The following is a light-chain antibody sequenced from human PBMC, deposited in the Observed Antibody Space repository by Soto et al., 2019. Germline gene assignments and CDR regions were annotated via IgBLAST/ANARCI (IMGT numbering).Light chain of an antibody. CDR3: HQYNIRPWT. CDR2: GAS. V-gene: IGKV3D-15*01. Sequence: EIVLAQSPATLSVSPGERASLSCRASQSVSNNLAWYQHRPGQAPRLLMYGASTRATGIPARFSGSGSGTEFTITINSLQSEDFAFYYCHQYNIRPWTFSQGTKVEIK. CDR1: QSVSNN. J-gene: IGKJ1*01.